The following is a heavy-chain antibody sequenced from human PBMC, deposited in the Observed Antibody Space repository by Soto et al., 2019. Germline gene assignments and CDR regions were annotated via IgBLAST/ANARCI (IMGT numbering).Heavy chain of an antibody. V-gene: IGHV3-15*07. J-gene: IGHJ4*02. Sequence: EVQLVESGGGLVKPGGSLRLSCAASGFSFSKAWMNWVRQAPGKGLEWVGRIRSRSGTTDYAAPVKGIFTISRDDSKYSLYLQMNSLKVEDTAVYFCTTSVNPNIVDHWGQGTLVIVSS. CDR3: TTSVNPNIVDH. CDR2: IRSRSGTT. CDR1: GFSFSKAW.